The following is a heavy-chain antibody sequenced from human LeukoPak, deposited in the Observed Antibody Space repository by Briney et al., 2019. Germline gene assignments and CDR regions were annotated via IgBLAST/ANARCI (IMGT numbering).Heavy chain of an antibody. CDR1: GGSISSYY. CDR3: ARDSVAGTSNWFDP. D-gene: IGHD6-19*01. J-gene: IGHJ5*02. CDR2: IYYSGST. Sequence: PSETLSLTCTVSGGSISSYYWSWIRQPPGKGLEWIGYIYYSGSTNYNPSLKSRVTISVDTSKNQFSLKLSSVTAADTAVYYCARDSVAGTSNWFDPWGQGTLVTVSS. V-gene: IGHV4-59*01.